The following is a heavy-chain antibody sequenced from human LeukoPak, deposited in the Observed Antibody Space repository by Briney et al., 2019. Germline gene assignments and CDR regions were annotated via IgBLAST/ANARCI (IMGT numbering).Heavy chain of an antibody. Sequence: GGSLRLSFTTSGFNFRAYWMAWVRQAPGKGLEWVANIHQHGSKENYVDSVKGRFTISRDNAKNSVFLQMNSLRAEDTAFYCARIGHDLYQTFDSWGHGTLITVSS. J-gene: IGHJ5*01. D-gene: IGHD2-2*01. V-gene: IGHV3-7*03. CDR2: IHQHGSKE. CDR3: ARIGHDLYQTFDS. CDR1: GFNFRAYW.